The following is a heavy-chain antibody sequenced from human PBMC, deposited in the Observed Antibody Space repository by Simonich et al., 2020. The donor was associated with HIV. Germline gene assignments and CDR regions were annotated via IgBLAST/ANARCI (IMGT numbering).Heavy chain of an antibody. CDR1: GGSFTNYY. CDR2: INHSART. CDR3: AKVARYFDWYSTAFDY. V-gene: IGHV4-34*01. Sequence: QVHLQQWGAGLLKPSETLSLTCAVYGGSFTNYYWSWIRQPPGKGLEWIGEINHSARTKYNPSLKSRVTISVDTSKNQFSLKLTSVTAADTAVYYCAKVARYFDWYSTAFDYWGQGTLVTVSS. J-gene: IGHJ4*02. D-gene: IGHD3-9*01.